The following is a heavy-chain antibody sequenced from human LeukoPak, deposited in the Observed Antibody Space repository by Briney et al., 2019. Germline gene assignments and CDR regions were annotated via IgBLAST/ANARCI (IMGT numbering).Heavy chain of an antibody. Sequence: GGSLRLSCAASGFTFSSYSMNWVRQAPGKGLEWVSYISSSSSTIYYADSVKGRFTISRDNAKNSLYLQMNSLRAEDTAVYYCARDSYGSERRIDDYWGQGTLVTVSS. J-gene: IGHJ4*02. CDR1: GFTFSSYS. CDR3: ARDSYGSERRIDDY. D-gene: IGHD3-10*01. V-gene: IGHV3-48*01. CDR2: ISSSSSTI.